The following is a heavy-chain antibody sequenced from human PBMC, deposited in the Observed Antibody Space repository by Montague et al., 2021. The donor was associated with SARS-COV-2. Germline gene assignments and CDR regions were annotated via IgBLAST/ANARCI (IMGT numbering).Heavy chain of an antibody. CDR1: GFSLTTNGMG. CDR3: ARYTSRMYGSFDY. V-gene: IGHV2-5*02. D-gene: IGHD3-16*02. J-gene: IGHJ4*02. Sequence: PALVKPTQTLTLTCTVSGFSLTTNGMGVGWIRQPPGEAPAWLALIYWDDDKRYSPSLKTRLTITQDTSRNQVVLTMTNVDPGDTGTYFCARYTSRMYGSFDYWGQGALVSVSS. CDR2: IYWDDDK.